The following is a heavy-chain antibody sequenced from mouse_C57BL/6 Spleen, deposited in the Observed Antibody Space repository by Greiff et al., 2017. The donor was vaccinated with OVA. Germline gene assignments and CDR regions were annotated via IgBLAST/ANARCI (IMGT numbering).Heavy chain of an antibody. Sequence: QVQLQQPGAELVRPGSSVKLSCKASGYTFTSYWMHWVKQRPIQGLEWIGNIDPSDSETHYNQKFKDKATLTVDKSSSTAYMQLSSLTSEDSAVYYCARGFSYYGSSYWYFDVWGTGTTVTVSS. V-gene: IGHV1-52*01. CDR2: IDPSDSET. CDR3: ARGFSYYGSSYWYFDV. J-gene: IGHJ1*03. CDR1: GYTFTSYW. D-gene: IGHD1-1*01.